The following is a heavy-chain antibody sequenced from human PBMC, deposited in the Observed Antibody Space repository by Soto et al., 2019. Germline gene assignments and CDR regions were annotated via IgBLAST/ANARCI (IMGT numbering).Heavy chain of an antibody. CDR1: GFTFRDYY. Sequence: GSLRLSCAASGFTFRDYYMTWIRQAPGKGLEWLSYISSSGSTIYYADSVKGRFTIPGDNAKNSLFLQMNSLRAEDTAVYYCARLVTATRNYYYGMDVWGQGTTVTVSS. CDR3: ARLVTATRNYYYGMDV. CDR2: ISSSGSTI. V-gene: IGHV3-11*01. J-gene: IGHJ6*02. D-gene: IGHD1-20*01.